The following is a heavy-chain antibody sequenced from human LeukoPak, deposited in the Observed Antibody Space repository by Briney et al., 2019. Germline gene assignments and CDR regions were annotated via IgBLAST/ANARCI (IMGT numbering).Heavy chain of an antibody. Sequence: GGSLRLSCAASGFSFSSYGIYWVRQAPGKGLEWVALISYNGGNKYYADSVKGRFTISRDNSKNTLYLEMNSLRPEDTAVYYCAKDGRCGYSGYDGDYFDYWGQGTLVTVSS. CDR1: GFSFSSYG. CDR3: AKDGRCGYSGYDGDYFDY. V-gene: IGHV3-30*18. CDR2: ISYNGGNK. D-gene: IGHD5-12*01. J-gene: IGHJ4*02.